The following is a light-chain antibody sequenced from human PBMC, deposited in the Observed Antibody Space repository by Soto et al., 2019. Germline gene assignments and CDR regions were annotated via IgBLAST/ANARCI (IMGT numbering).Light chain of an antibody. V-gene: IGKV3-15*01. J-gene: IGKJ1*01. CDR1: QSIGSN. CDR2: DAS. Sequence: EIVMTQSPGTLSLSPGERATLSCRASQSIGSNLVWYQQRPGQAPRLLIYDASTRATGIPARFSGSGSGTEFTLTISSLQSEDFAVYYCQQYTNWVRTFGQGTKVDIK. CDR3: QQYTNWVRT.